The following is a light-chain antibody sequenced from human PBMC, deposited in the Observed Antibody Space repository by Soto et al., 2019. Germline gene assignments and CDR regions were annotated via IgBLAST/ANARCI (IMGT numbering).Light chain of an antibody. CDR1: QSVSNNY. CDR2: GAS. V-gene: IGKV3-20*01. Sequence: EIVFTHSPGTLSVSPGERATLSCRASQSVSNNYLAWYQQKPGQAPRLLIYGASIRATGIPDRFSGSGSGTDFTLTITPLEPEDFAVYFCQQYGSSPITFGQGTRLEIK. J-gene: IGKJ5*01. CDR3: QQYGSSPIT.